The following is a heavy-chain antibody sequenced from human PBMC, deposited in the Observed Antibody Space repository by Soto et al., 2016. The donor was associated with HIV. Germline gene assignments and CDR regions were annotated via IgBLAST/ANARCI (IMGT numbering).Heavy chain of an antibody. J-gene: IGHJ4*02. CDR2: INPNSGGT. D-gene: IGHD6-19*01. V-gene: IGHV1-2*02. CDR1: GYTFTAYY. CDR3: ARIAMAGNYFDS. Sequence: QVQLVQSGAEVKKPGASVKVSCKASGYTFTAYYMHWVRQAPGQGLEWMGWINPNSGGTNYAQKFQGRVTMATDTSTSTAYMELRSLRSDDTAVYYCARIAMAGNYFDSWGQGTLVTVSS.